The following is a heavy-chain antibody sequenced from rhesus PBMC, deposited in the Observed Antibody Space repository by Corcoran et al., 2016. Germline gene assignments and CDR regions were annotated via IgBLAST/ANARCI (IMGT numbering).Heavy chain of an antibody. CDR3: ARLTTLYYFDY. CDR2: INGNSGST. Sequence: QVQLQESGPGLVKPPETLSLTCAVSGASISSYWCSWIRQPPGKGLEWIGEINGNSGSTYYNPSLKSRVTISKDASKNQFSLKLSSVTAADTAVYYCARLTTLYYFDYWGQGVLVTVSS. V-gene: IGHV4-80*01. D-gene: IGHD4-11*01. J-gene: IGHJ4*01. CDR1: GASISSYW.